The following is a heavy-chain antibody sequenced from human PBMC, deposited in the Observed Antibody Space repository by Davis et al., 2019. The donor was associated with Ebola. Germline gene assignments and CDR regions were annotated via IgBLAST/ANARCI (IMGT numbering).Heavy chain of an antibody. D-gene: IGHD3-9*01. V-gene: IGHV3-33*08. Sequence: GESLKISCAASGFTFSSYGMHWVRQAPGKGLEWVAVIWYDGSNKYYADSVKGRFTISRDNSKNTLYLQMNSLRAEDTAVYYCTTIDYFDWSDYWGQGTLVTVSS. CDR1: GFTFSSYG. CDR2: IWYDGSNK. CDR3: TTIDYFDWSDY. J-gene: IGHJ4*02.